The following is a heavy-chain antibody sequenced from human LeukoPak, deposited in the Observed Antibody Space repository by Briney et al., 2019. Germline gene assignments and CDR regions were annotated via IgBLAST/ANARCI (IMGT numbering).Heavy chain of an antibody. CDR2: LNHSGST. CDR1: GGSFSGYY. D-gene: IGHD3-10*01. CDR3: ARNAPYYYGSGAKDGYYYYGMDV. V-gene: IGHV4-34*01. Sequence: SETLSLTCAVYGGSFSGYYWRWIRQPPGRGLEWIGELNHSGSTNYNPSLKSRVAISVDTSKNQFSLKLRSVTAADTAVYYCARNAPYYYGSGAKDGYYYYGMDVWGQGTTVTVSS. J-gene: IGHJ6*02.